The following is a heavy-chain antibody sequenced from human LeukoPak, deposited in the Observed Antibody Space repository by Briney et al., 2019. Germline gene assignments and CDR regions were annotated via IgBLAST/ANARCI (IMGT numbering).Heavy chain of an antibody. Sequence: GASVKVSCKASGYTFTGYYMHWVRQAPGQGLEWMGWINPNSGGTNYAQKFQGWVTMTRDTSISTAYMELSRLRSDDTAVYYCARGGYYDSSGYLRPYYLDYWGQGTLVTVSS. CDR1: GYTFTGYY. CDR3: ARGGYYDSSGYLRPYYLDY. V-gene: IGHV1-2*04. D-gene: IGHD3-22*01. CDR2: INPNSGGT. J-gene: IGHJ4*02.